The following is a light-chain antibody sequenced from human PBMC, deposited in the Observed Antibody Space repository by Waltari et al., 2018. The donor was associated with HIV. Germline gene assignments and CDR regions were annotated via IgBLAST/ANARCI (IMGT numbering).Light chain of an antibody. J-gene: IGKJ2*01. CDR3: QQYNNWPRT. CDR2: GAS. V-gene: IGKV3-15*01. CDR1: QSVSSN. Sequence: EIVMTQSPVTLFVSPGERATLSCRASQSVSSNLAWYQQKPGQAPRLLIYGASTRATGIPARFSGSGSGTEFTLTISSLQSEDFAVYYCQQYNNWPRTFGQGTKLEIK.